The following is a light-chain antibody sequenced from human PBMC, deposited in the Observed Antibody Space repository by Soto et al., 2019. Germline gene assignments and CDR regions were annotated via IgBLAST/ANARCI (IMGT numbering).Light chain of an antibody. J-gene: IGKJ5*01. CDR3: QQHETLIT. Sequence: TQSPSTLSASVGDRVTITCRASQSLSSSYFAWYQHKPGQGPRLLIYGAFTRATGIPDRFSGSGSGTDFTLTISRLEPEDFAVYYCQQHETLITFGQGTRLEIK. V-gene: IGKV3-20*01. CDR2: GAF. CDR1: QSLSSSY.